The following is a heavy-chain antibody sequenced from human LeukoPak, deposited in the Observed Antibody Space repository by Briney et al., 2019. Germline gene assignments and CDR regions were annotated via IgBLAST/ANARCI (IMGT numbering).Heavy chain of an antibody. CDR2: IKQDGSEK. CDR1: GFTFSSYW. D-gene: IGHD3-9*01. CDR3: ARDNVRYFDWSAEDAFGI. V-gene: IGHV3-7*01. J-gene: IGHJ3*02. Sequence: GGSLRLSCAASGFTFSSYWMSWVRQAPGKGLEWVANIKQDGSEKYYVDSVKGRFTISRDNAKNSLYLQMNSLRAEDTAVYYCARDNVRYFDWSAEDAFGIWGQGTMVTVSS.